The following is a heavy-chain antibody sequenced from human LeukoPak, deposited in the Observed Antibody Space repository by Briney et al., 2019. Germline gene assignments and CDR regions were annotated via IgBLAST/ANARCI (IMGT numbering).Heavy chain of an antibody. CDR3: ASSDSSGLGDYFDY. V-gene: IGHV3-53*01. Sequence: GGSLRLSCAASGFTVSGNYMSWVRQAPGKGLEWVSVIYSGGSTYYADSVKGRFTISRDNSKNTLYLQMNSLRAEDTAVYYCASSDSSGLGDYFDYWGQGTLVTVSS. J-gene: IGHJ4*02. CDR1: GFTVSGNY. D-gene: IGHD3-22*01. CDR2: IYSGGST.